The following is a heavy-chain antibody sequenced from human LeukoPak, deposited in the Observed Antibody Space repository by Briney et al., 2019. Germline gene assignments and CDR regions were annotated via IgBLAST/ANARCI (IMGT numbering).Heavy chain of an antibody. CDR2: ISGSGNKT. CDR3: AKLKRVGIAPFDD. J-gene: IGHJ4*02. CDR1: GFTFSQFA. V-gene: IGHV3-23*01. Sequence: GGSLRLSCAASGFTFSQFAMSWVRQAPGMGLHWVSTISGSGNKTYDADSVKGRFTISRDNSKNTLYLQMTGLRAEDTAVYYCAKLKRVGIAPFDDWGQGTLVTVSS. D-gene: IGHD3-10*01.